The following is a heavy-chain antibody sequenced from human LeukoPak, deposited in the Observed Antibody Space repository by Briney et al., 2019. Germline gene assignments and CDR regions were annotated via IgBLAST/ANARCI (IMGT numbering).Heavy chain of an antibody. V-gene: IGHV4-39*07. Sequence: SSETLSLTCTVSGGSISSSSYYWGWIRQPPGKGLEWIGSIYYSGSTNYNPSLKTRVTISLDTSKNQVSLKLSSVTAADTAVYYCASLGNGVTDTEEEYYFDYWGQGTLVTVSS. D-gene: IGHD2-8*01. CDR2: IYYSGST. J-gene: IGHJ4*02. CDR1: GGSISSSSYY. CDR3: ASLGNGVTDTEEEYYFDY.